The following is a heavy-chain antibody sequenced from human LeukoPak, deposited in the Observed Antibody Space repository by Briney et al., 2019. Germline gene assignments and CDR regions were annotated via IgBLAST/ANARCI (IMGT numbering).Heavy chain of an antibody. CDR1: GGSISSSSYY. J-gene: IGHJ4*02. D-gene: IGHD1-26*01. Sequence: SETLSLTCTVSGGSISSSSYYWGLIRQPPGKGRGWSGYIYYSGSTNYNPSLKSRVTISVDTSKNQFSLKLSSVTAADTAVYYCARVYEVGAQAFAYWGEGTLVTVSS. CDR3: ARVYEVGAQAFAY. CDR2: IYYSGST. V-gene: IGHV4-61*05.